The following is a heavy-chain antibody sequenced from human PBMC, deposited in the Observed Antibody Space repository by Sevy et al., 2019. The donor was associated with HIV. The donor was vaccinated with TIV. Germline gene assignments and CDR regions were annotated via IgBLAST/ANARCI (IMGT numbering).Heavy chain of an antibody. CDR3: ARGYYDYVWGSYPEGDYFDY. J-gene: IGHJ4*02. V-gene: IGHV3-21*01. CDR2: ISSSSYI. CDR1: GFTFSSYS. D-gene: IGHD3-16*02. Sequence: GGSLRLSCAASGFTFSSYSMNWVRQAPGKGLEWVSSISSSSYIYYADSVKGRFTISRDNAKNSLYLQMNSLRAEDTAVYYCARGYYDYVWGSYPEGDYFDYWGQGTLVTVSS.